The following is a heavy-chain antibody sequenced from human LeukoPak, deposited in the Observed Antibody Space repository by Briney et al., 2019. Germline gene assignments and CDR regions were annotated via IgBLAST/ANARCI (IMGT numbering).Heavy chain of an antibody. J-gene: IGHJ4*02. V-gene: IGHV3-23*01. CDR2: ISGSGGST. Sequence: GGSLRLSCAVSGFTFSSYAMYWVRQAPEKGLEWVSGISGSGGSTYYADSVKGRFTISRDNSKNTLYLQMNSLRAEDTAVYYCAKDRGYSSSSASVFDYWGQGTLVTVSS. CDR3: AKDRGYSSSSASVFDY. D-gene: IGHD6-6*01. CDR1: GFTFSSYA.